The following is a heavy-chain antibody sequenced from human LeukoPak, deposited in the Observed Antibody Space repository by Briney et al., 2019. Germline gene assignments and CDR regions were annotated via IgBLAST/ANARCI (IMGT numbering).Heavy chain of an antibody. D-gene: IGHD3-10*01. CDR2: IYSGGST. CDR3: AKISWGFGELFLFDY. Sequence: GGSLRLSCAASGFTVSTNYMSWVRQAPGKGLEWVSEIYSGGSTYYAASVKGRFTISRDNSKNTLYLQMNSLRAEDTAVYYCAKISWGFGELFLFDYWGQGTLVTVSS. V-gene: IGHV3-53*05. J-gene: IGHJ4*02. CDR1: GFTVSTNY.